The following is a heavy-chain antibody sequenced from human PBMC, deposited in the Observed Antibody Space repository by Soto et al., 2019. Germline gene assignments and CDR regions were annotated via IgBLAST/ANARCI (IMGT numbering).Heavy chain of an antibody. D-gene: IGHD4-4*01. J-gene: IGHJ5*02. Sequence: ASVKVSCKASGYTFTSYAMNWVRQAPGQGLEWMGWINTNPGNPTYAQGFTGRFVFSLDTSVSTAYLPICSLKAEDTAVDYCASDLADDSNDVTFDPWGQGTLVTVAS. CDR1: GYTFTSYA. V-gene: IGHV7-4-1*01. CDR2: INTNPGNP. CDR3: ASDLADDSNDVTFDP.